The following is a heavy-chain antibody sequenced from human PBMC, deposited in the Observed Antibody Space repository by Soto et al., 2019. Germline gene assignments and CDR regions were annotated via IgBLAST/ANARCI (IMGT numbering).Heavy chain of an antibody. CDR2: ISAYNGNT. D-gene: IGHD6-19*01. CDR1: GYTFTSYG. J-gene: IGHJ4*02. V-gene: IGHV1-18*01. Sequence: ASVKVSCKASGYTFTSYGISWVRQAPGQGLEWMGWISAYNGNTNYAQKPQGRVTMTTDTSTSTAYMELRSLRSDDTAVYYCARLILGIAVAGKNDYWGQGTLVTVSS. CDR3: ARLILGIAVAGKNDY.